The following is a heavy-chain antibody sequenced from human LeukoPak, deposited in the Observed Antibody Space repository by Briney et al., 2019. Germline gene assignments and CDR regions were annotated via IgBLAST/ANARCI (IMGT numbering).Heavy chain of an antibody. CDR1: GFTLSDYY. J-gene: IGHJ4*02. CDR2: ISSSGSTI. Sequence: GGSLRLSCAASGFTLSDYYMSWIRQAPGKGLEWVSYISSSGSTIYYADSVKGRFTISRDNAKNSLYLQMNSLRAEDTALYYCARDGYCSGGSCYDHFDYWGQGTLVTVSS. D-gene: IGHD2-15*01. CDR3: ARDGYCSGGSCYDHFDY. V-gene: IGHV3-11*01.